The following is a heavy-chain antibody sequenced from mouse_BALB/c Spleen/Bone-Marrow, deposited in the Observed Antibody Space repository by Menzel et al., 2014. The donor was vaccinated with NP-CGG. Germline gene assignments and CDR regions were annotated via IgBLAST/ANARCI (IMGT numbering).Heavy chain of an antibody. D-gene: IGHD2-4*01. CDR2: INPYNDGT. CDR3: ARGGGLRRGDYYAMDY. CDR1: GYTFSAYV. Sequence: VQLQQSGPELVKPGASVKMSCKASGYTFSAYVMHWVQQKPGQGLEWIGYINPYNDGTKYNEKFKGKATLTSDKSSSTAYMELSSLTSEDSAVYYCARGGGLRRGDYYAMDYWGQGTSVTVSS. J-gene: IGHJ4*01. V-gene: IGHV1-14*01.